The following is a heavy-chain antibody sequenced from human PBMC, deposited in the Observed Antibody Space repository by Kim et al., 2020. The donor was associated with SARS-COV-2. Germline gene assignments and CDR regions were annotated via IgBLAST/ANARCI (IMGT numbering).Heavy chain of an antibody. V-gene: IGHV3-7*03. Sequence: GGSLRLSCAASGFTFSSYWMSWVRQAPGKGLEWVANIKQDGSEKYYVDSVKGRFTISRDNAKNSLYLQMNSLRAEDTAVYYCARVAPITMVRGVIPYYYYCMYVWGQGTTVTVSS. J-gene: IGHJ6*02. CDR2: IKQDGSEK. D-gene: IGHD3-10*01. CDR1: GFTFSSYW. CDR3: ARVAPITMVRGVIPYYYYCMYV.